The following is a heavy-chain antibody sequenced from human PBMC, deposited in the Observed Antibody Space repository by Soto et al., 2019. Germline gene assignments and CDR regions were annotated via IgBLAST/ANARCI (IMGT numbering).Heavy chain of an antibody. CDR3: ASQDRGSFPY. D-gene: IGHD1-26*01. J-gene: IGHJ4*02. CDR2: MNPDSGST. CDR1: GYTFTRYD. V-gene: IGHV1-8*01. Sequence: QVQLVQSGAEVRKPGAPVKVSCKASGYTFTRYDINWVRQAPGQGLEWMGWMNPDSGSTGYAQKFKGRVTMTRTTPIRTAYMELNDLRFEDTAVYYCASQDRGSFPYWGQGTLVTVSS.